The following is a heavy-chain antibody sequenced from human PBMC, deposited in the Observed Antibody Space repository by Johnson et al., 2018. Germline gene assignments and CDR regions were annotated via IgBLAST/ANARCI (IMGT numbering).Heavy chain of an antibody. J-gene: IGHJ3*01. CDR2: IHSDKLS. CDR3: ARAGPVLSGTVYFGALDF. V-gene: IGHV1-3*01. Sequence: QVQLVQSGAEVKKPGAAVRLSCKSSGYIFSNYAMHWVRQAPGQRPEWMGWIHSDKLSDYSQKFQGSVALTWDTAASTVYLDLSSLRSEDTAVYYCARAGPVLSGTVYFGALDFWGRGTLVTGSS. D-gene: IGHD1-26*01. CDR1: GYIFSNYA.